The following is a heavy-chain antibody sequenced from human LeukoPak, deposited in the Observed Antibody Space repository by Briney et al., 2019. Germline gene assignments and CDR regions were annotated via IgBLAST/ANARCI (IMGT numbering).Heavy chain of an antibody. CDR1: GGSFSGYY. CDR3: ARAGGRVGSSLDFDY. Sequence: SETLSLACAVYGGSFSGYYWSWIRQPPGKGPEWIGEINHSGSTNHNPSLKSRVTISVDASKNQFSLKLSSVTAADTSVYYCARAGGRVGSSLDFDYWGQGTPVTVSS. D-gene: IGHD6-6*01. J-gene: IGHJ4*02. CDR2: INHSGST. V-gene: IGHV4-34*01.